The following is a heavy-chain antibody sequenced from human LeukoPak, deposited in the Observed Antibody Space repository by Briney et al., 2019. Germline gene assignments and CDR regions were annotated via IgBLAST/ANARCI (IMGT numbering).Heavy chain of an antibody. D-gene: IGHD3-3*01. CDR2: IYYSGST. CDR3: ARHIPPGYEFWSGYPRGFTGWFDP. Sequence: SETLSLTCTVSGGSISSYYWSWIRQPPGKGLEWIGYIYYSGSTNYNPSLKSRVTISVDTSKNQFSLKLSSVTAADTAVYYCARHIPPGYEFWSGYPRGFTGWFDPWGQGTLVTVSS. CDR1: GGSISSYY. J-gene: IGHJ5*02. V-gene: IGHV4-59*08.